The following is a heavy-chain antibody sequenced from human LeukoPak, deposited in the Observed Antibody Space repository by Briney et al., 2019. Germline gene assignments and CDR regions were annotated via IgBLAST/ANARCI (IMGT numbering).Heavy chain of an antibody. CDR3: VRGKNGYNP. CDR1: GGSISDYY. V-gene: IGHV4-59*01. CDR2: MHHNGEI. Sequence: PSETLSLTCTVSGGSISDYYWSWIRQPPGKGLEWIGYMHHNGEIEYNPSLKSRVTISMDTAKNPLSLKVRSVIAADTATYYCVRGKNGYNPWGQGTLVTVSS. D-gene: IGHD5-24*01. J-gene: IGHJ5*02.